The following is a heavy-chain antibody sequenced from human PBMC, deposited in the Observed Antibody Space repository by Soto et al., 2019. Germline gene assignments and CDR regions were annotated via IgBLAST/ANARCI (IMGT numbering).Heavy chain of an antibody. V-gene: IGHV3-53*01. Sequence: EVQLVESGGGLIQPGGSLRLSRAASGFTVSSNYMSWVRQAPGKGLEWVSVIYSGDTTYYADSVKGRCTISRDHSKNTLYLQMNSLRAEDTAVYYCARDLRTLYGMDVWGQGTTVTVSS. CDR3: ARDLRTLYGMDV. J-gene: IGHJ6*02. CDR2: IYSGDTT. CDR1: GFTVSSNY.